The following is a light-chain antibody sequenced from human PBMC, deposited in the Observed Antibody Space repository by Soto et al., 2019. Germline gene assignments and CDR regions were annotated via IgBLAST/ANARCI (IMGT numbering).Light chain of an antibody. CDR1: QSFRGL. V-gene: IGKV3-20*01. Sequence: EIVLTQSPGTLSLSPGERATLSCRASQSFRGLLAWYQQKPGQAPRLLIYDAYNRATGIPPRFSGSGSGTDFTLTIIRLEPEDFAVYYCQQYGSSPSTFGQGTRLEIK. CDR3: QQYGSSPST. CDR2: DAY. J-gene: IGKJ5*01.